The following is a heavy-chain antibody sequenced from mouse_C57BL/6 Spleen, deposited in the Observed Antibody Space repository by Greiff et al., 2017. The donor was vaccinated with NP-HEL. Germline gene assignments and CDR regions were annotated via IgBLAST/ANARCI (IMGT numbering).Heavy chain of an antibody. CDR3: ARDSEYYDAMDY. CDR1: GYAFSSSW. D-gene: IGHD3-2*01. V-gene: IGHV1-82*01. J-gene: IGHJ4*01. Sequence: QVQLQQSGPELVKPGASVKISCKASGYAFSSSWMNWVKQRPGKGLEWIGRIYPGDGDTNYNGKFKGKATLTADKSSSTAYMQLSSLTSEDSAVYFCARDSEYYDAMDYWGQGTSVTVSS. CDR2: IYPGDGDT.